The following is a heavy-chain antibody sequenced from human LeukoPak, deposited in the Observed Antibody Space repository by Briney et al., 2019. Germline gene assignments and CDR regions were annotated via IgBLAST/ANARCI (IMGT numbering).Heavy chain of an antibody. CDR1: GFTFSSYW. D-gene: IGHD2-15*01. CDR2: INSDGSST. V-gene: IGHV3-74*01. CDR3: AFLFITPDAFDI. Sequence: GGSLRLSCAASGFTFSSYWMHWVRQAPGKGLVWVSRINSDGSSTSYADSVKGRFTISRDNAKNTLYLQMNSLRAEDTAVYYCAFLFITPDAFDIWGQGTMVTVSS. J-gene: IGHJ3*02.